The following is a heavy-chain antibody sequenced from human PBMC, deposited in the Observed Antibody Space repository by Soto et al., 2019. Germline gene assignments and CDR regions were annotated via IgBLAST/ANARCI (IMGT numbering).Heavy chain of an antibody. CDR1: GGSISSSSYY. CDR2: IYYSGST. CDR3: ARPYGSGSYFDYMDV. J-gene: IGHJ6*03. D-gene: IGHD3-10*01. V-gene: IGHV4-39*01. Sequence: SETLSLTCTVSGGSISSSSYYWGWIRQPPGKGLEWIGSIYYSGSTYYNPSLKSRVTISVDTSKNQFSLKLSSVTAADTAVYYCARPYGSGSYFDYMDVWGKGTTVTVSS.